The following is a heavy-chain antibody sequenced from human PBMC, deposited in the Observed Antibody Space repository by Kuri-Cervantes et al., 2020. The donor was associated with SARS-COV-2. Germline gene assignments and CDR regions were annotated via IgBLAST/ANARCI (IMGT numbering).Heavy chain of an antibody. D-gene: IGHD2-15*01. V-gene: IGHV1-18*03. CDR3: ARDVIPESEIVVEVTGRSPEY. Sequence: ATVKVSCKASGYTFRTYGISGVRQAPGQGLEWRGWISAYNGNRKYGQKIQGRVTMTTDTSTSTAYIEFRSLRSDDMAVYYCARDVIPESEIVVEVTGRSPEYWGQGSLVTVSS. CDR1: GYTFRTYG. CDR2: ISAYNGNR. J-gene: IGHJ4*02.